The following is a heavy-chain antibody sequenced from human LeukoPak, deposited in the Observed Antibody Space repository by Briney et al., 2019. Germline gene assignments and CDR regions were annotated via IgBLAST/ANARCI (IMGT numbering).Heavy chain of an antibody. J-gene: IGHJ6*03. CDR2: ISYNENT. D-gene: IGHD3-3*02. Sequence: PSETLSLTCTVSGYSISTGYYWDWIRQPPGKGLEWIGTISYNENTYYNPSLKSRVTISVDTSKNRFSLKVSSVTAADTAVYYCARAFYPGYYSYMAVWGKGTTVTVSS. V-gene: IGHV4-38-2*02. CDR3: ARAFYPGYYSYMAV. CDR1: GYSISTGYY.